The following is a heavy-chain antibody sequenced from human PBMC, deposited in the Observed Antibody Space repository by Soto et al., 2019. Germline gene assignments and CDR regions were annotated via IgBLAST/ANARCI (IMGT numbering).Heavy chain of an antibody. J-gene: IGHJ4*02. CDR1: GFSFSSYA. V-gene: IGHV3-23*01. CDR3: ASRSSGWYFDY. D-gene: IGHD6-19*01. CDR2: ISGSGGST. Sequence: EVQLLESGGGLVQPGGSLRLSCAASGFSFSSYARNCVRQAPGKGLEWVSVISGSGGSTYYADSVKGRFTISRDNSKNTLYLQMISLRAEDTAVYYCASRSSGWYFDYWGQGTLVTVSS.